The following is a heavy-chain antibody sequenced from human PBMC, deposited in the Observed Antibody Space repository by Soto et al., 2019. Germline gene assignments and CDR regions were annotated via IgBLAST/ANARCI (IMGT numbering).Heavy chain of an antibody. J-gene: IGHJ4*02. V-gene: IGHV3-33*01. Sequence: QVQLVESGGGVVQPGRSLRLSCAASGFTFSSYGMHWVRQAPGKGLEWVAVIWYDGSNKYYADSVKGRFTISRDNSKNTRYLQMNSLRAEDTAVYYCARDQTSSWYGPLDYWGQGTLVTVSS. D-gene: IGHD6-13*01. CDR3: ARDQTSSWYGPLDY. CDR2: IWYDGSNK. CDR1: GFTFSSYG.